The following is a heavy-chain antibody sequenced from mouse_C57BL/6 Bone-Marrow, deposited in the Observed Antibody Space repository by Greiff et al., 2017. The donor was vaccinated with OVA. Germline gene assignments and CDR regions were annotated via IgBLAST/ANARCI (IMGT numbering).Heavy chain of an antibody. CDR2: INPSTGGT. CDR1: GYSFTGYY. D-gene: IGHD2-3*01. V-gene: IGHV1-42*01. CDR3: ARYDGYYAFY. Sequence: VQLKQSGPELVKPGASVKISCKASGYSFTGYYMNWVKQSPEKSLEWIGEINPSTGGTTYNQKFKAKATLTVDKSSSTAYMQLKSLTSEDSAVYYCARYDGYYAFYWGQGTTLTVSS. J-gene: IGHJ2*01.